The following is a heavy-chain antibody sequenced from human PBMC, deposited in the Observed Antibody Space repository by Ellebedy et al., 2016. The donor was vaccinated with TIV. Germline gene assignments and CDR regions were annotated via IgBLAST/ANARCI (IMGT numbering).Heavy chain of an antibody. CDR1: GFTFSNYD. D-gene: IGHD3-10*01. V-gene: IGHV3-23*01. J-gene: IGHJ4*02. CDR3: AKRDVLVWLGEGGGDFDY. CDR2: ISGSGGST. Sequence: GESLKISCAASGFTFSNYDMTWVRQAPGKGLEWVSLISGSGGSTYYADSVKGRFTISRNSSKNTLYLQMNSLRAEDTAVYYCAKRDVLVWLGEGGGDFDYWGQGTLVTVSS.